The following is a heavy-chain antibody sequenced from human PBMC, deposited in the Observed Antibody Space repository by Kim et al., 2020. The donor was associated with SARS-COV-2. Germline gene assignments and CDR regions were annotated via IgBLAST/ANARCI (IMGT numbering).Heavy chain of an antibody. J-gene: IGHJ2*01. Sequence: SETLSLTCTVSGGSISSGDYYWSWIRQPPGKGLEWIGYIYYSGSTYYNPSLKSRVTISVDTSKNQFSLKLSSVTAADTAVYYCARAPPPEITMVRGPIVRDWYFDLWGRGTLVTVSS. CDR1: GGSISSGDYY. CDR2: IYYSGST. CDR3: ARAPPPEITMVRGPIVRDWYFDL. V-gene: IGHV4-30-4*01. D-gene: IGHD3-10*01.